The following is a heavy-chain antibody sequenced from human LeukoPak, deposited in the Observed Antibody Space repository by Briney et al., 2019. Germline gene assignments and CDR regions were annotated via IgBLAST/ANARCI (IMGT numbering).Heavy chain of an antibody. CDR1: GFTFSSYE. J-gene: IGHJ4*02. Sequence: GGSLRLSCAASGFTFSSYEMNWVRQAPGKGLEWVSYISSSGSTIYYADSVKGRFTISRDNSKNTLYLQMNSLRAEDTAVYYCAKDLYYYDPGAFDYWGQGTLVTVSS. D-gene: IGHD3-22*01. CDR2: ISSSGSTI. CDR3: AKDLYYYDPGAFDY. V-gene: IGHV3-48*03.